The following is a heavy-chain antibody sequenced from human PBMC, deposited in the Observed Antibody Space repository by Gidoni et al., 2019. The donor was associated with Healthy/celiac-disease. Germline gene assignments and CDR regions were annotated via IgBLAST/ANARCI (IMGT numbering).Heavy chain of an antibody. D-gene: IGHD4-17*01. J-gene: IGHJ4*02. CDR1: GFTFDDYA. Sequence: EVQLVESGGGLVQPGRSLRLSCAASGFTFDDYALHWVRQAPGKGLEWVSGISWNSGSIGYADSVKGRFTISRDNAKNSLYLQMNSLRAEDTALYYCAKDNDAGDVLLQTFDYWGQGTLVTVSS. CDR3: AKDNDAGDVLLQTFDY. V-gene: IGHV3-9*01. CDR2: ISWNSGSI.